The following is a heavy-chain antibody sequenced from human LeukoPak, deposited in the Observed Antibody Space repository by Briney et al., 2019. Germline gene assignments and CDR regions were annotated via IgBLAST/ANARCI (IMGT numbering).Heavy chain of an antibody. J-gene: IGHJ3*02. CDR1: GYTFTSYG. D-gene: IGHD2-21*02. CDR2: ISXYNGNT. CDR3: ARDQGYCGGDCRDAFDI. V-gene: IGHV1-18*01. Sequence: ASVKVSCKASGYTFTSYGISWVRQAPGQGLEWMGWISXYNGNTNYAQKLQGRVTMTTDTSTSTAYMELRSLRSDDTAVYYCARDQGYCGGDCRDAFDIWGQGTMVTVSS.